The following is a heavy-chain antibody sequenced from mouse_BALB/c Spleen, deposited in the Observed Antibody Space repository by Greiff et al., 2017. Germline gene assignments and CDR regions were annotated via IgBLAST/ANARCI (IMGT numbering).Heavy chain of an antibody. CDR3: ARMGYYGMDY. Sequence: VQLKESGPGLVKPSQSLSLTCTVTGYSITSDYAWNWIRQFPGNKLEWMGYISYSGSTSYNPSLKSRISITRDTSKNQFFLQLSSVTTEDTATYYCARMGYYGMDYWGQGTSVTVSS. J-gene: IGHJ4*01. CDR2: ISYSGST. V-gene: IGHV3-2*02. CDR1: GYSITSDYA.